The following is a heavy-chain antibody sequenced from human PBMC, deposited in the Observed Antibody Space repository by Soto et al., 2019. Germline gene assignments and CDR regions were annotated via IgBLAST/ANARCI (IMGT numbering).Heavy chain of an antibody. V-gene: IGHV1-18*01. J-gene: IGHJ4*02. D-gene: IGHD3-22*01. Sequence: QVQLVQSGAELRKPGASVKVSCKASGYSFSSYGINWVRQAPGQGLEWMGWINTYNGNRNYAQKFEDRVTMTTATSTNTVYMELRSLKSDDTAIYYCARDRLRGYGSRGFYSWGQGTLVTVSS. CDR2: INTYNGNR. CDR3: ARDRLRGYGSRGFYS. CDR1: GYSFSSYG.